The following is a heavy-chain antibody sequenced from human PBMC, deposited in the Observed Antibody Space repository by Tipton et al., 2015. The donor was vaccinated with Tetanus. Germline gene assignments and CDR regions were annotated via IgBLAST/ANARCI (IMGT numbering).Heavy chain of an antibody. V-gene: IGHV3-23*04. CDR1: GFDFRSDW. CDR2: IIAGGGTT. D-gene: IGHD4-17*01. CDR3: AKLGAVTTPAY. Sequence: QLVQSGGAWVQPGGSLRLSCAASGFDFRSDWMAWVRQAPGKGLEWVSTIIAGGGTTHCADSVKGRFTISRDNSKNALYLQMNSLRAEDTAVYYCAKLGAVTTPAYWGQGTLVTVSS. J-gene: IGHJ4*02.